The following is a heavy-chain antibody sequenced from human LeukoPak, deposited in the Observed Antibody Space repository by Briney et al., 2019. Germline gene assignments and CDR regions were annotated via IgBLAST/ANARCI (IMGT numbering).Heavy chain of an antibody. J-gene: IGHJ3*02. Sequence: GGSLRLSCAASGFTFSSYAMSWVRQAPGKGLEWVSAISGSGGSTYYADSVKGRFTISRDNSKNTLYLQMNSLRAEDTAVYYCAREGSRWLQFMDAFDIWGQGTMVTVSS. V-gene: IGHV3-23*01. CDR3: AREGSRWLQFMDAFDI. CDR2: ISGSGGST. CDR1: GFTFSSYA. D-gene: IGHD5-24*01.